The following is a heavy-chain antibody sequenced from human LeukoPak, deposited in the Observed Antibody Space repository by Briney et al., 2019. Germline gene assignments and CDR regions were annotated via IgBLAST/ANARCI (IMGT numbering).Heavy chain of an antibody. CDR2: IYYSGST. CDR3: ARSSIAAATFDYWGQFEASWAAATFDY. CDR1: GGSISSSSYY. Sequence: SETLSLTCAVSGGSISSSSYYWGWIRQPPGKGLEWIGSIYYSGSTYYNPSLKSRVTISVDTSKNQFSLKLSSVTAADTAVYYCARSSIAAATFDYWGQFEASWAAATFDYWGQGTLVTVSS. V-gene: IGHV4-39*01. D-gene: IGHD6-13*01. J-gene: IGHJ4*02.